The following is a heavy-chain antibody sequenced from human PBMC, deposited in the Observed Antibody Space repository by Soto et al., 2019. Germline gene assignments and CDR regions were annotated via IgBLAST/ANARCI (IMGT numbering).Heavy chain of an antibody. CDR3: ARVPRGDYYDSSGGFDP. Sequence: SVKVSCKASGGTFSSYAISWVRQAPGQGLEWMGGIIPIFGTANYAQKFQGRVTITADESTSTAYMELSSLRSEDTAVYYCARVPRGDYYDSSGGFDPWGQGTLVTVSS. CDR2: IIPIFGTA. CDR1: GGTFSSYA. J-gene: IGHJ5*02. D-gene: IGHD3-22*01. V-gene: IGHV1-69*13.